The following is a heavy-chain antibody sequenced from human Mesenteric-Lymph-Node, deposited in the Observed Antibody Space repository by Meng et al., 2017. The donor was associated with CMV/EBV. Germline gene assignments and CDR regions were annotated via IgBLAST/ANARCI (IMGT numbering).Heavy chain of an antibody. Sequence: GESLKISCAASGFTFNYYWMHWVRQAPGKGLEWVSAISGSGGSTYYADSVKSRFTISRDNSKNTLYLQINNVRAEDTAVFYCAKDRADYYAMDVWGQGTTVTVSS. CDR1: GFTFNYYW. CDR3: AKDRADYYAMDV. J-gene: IGHJ6*02. CDR2: ISGSGGST. V-gene: IGHV3-23*01.